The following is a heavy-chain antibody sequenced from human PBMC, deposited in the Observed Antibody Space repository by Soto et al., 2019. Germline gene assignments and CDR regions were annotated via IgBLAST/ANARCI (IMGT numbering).Heavy chain of an antibody. Sequence: GGPLRLSCAASGFTFSNAWMSWVRQAPGKGLEWVGRIKSKTDGGTTDYAAPVKGRFTISRDDSKNTLYLQMNSLKTEDTAVYYCTTDRRRAYYYDSSGYVDFDYWGQGTLVTVSS. D-gene: IGHD3-22*01. CDR2: IKSKTDGGTT. J-gene: IGHJ4*02. CDR3: TTDRRRAYYYDSSGYVDFDY. V-gene: IGHV3-15*01. CDR1: GFTFSNAW.